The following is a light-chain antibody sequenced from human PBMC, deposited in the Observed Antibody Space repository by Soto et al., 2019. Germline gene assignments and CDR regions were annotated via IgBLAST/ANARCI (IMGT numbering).Light chain of an antibody. J-gene: IGLJ1*01. Sequence: LTQPASVSGSPGQSITISCTGTSSDVGGYIYVSWYQQHPGKAPKLMIYDVTSRPSGVSYRFSGSKSGNTASLTISGLQAEDEADYYCSSYTTSSSYVFGTGTKVTVL. CDR1: SSDVGGYIY. CDR3: SSYTTSSSYV. CDR2: DVT. V-gene: IGLV2-14*01.